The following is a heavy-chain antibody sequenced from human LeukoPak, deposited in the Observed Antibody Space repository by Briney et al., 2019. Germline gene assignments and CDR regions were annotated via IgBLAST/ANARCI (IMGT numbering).Heavy chain of an antibody. D-gene: IGHD2-15*01. CDR2: IIPILGIA. CDR1: GGTFSSYA. CDR3: ARDPTGYCSGGSCYWRY. J-gene: IGHJ4*02. V-gene: IGHV1-69*04. Sequence: SVKVSCKASGGTFSSYAISWVRQAPGQGLEWMGRIIPILGIANYAQKFQGRVTMTTDTSTSTAYMELRGLRSDDTAFYYCARDPTGYCSGGSCYWRYWGQGTLVTVSS.